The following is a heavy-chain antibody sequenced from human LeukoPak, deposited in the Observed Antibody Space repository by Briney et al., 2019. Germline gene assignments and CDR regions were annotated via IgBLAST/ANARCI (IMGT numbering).Heavy chain of an antibody. V-gene: IGHV3-74*01. Sequence: PSGSLRLSCAASGFSFTGHWMHWVRQAPGNGLVWVARLSLDARITSYADPVEGRFTISRAKAKTKIYLQMNSLRAADTSLYYCGRESDVVPGAIDYWGQGTLLTVS. CDR2: LSLDARIT. J-gene: IGHJ4*02. CDR3: GRESDVVPGAIDY. CDR1: GFSFTGHW. D-gene: IGHD2-2*01.